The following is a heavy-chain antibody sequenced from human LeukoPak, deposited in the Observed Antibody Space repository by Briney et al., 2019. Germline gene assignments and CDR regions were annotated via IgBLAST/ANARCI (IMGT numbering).Heavy chain of an antibody. CDR2: ISGSGGST. D-gene: IGHD3-3*01. CDR1: GFTFSSYA. CDR3: AKDRVTIFGVVTTPFDY. Sequence: RPGGSLRLSCAASGFTFSSYAMSWVRQAPGKGLEWVSAISGSGGSTYYADSVKGRFTISRDNSKNTLYLQMNSLRAEDTAVYYCAKDRVTIFGVVTTPFDYWGQGTLVTVSS. V-gene: IGHV3-23*01. J-gene: IGHJ4*02.